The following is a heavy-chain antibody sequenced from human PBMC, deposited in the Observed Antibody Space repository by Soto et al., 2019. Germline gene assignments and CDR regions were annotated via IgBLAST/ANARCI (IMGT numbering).Heavy chain of an antibody. CDR3: GRGRSGELVVFY. V-gene: IGHV1-69*05. CDR2: ITPIFGTA. J-gene: IGHJ4*02. CDR1: GGTFSRNT. Sequence: SVKVSCKASGGTFSRNTISWVRQAPGQGLEWMGGITPIFGTANYAQKFQGRVTMTRDTSITTVYMELSNLSPDDTAMYYCGRGRSGELVVFYWGQGTPVTVSS. D-gene: IGHD3-16*02.